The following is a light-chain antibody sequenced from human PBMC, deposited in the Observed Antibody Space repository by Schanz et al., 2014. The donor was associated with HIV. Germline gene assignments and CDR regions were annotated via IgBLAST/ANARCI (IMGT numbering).Light chain of an antibody. CDR1: SSDVGGYNY. Sequence: QSALTQPASVSGSPGQSITISCTGTSSDVGGYNYVSWYQQHPGKAPKLMIYDVSNQPSGVSNRFSGSKSGNTASLTISGLQAEDEAEYFCTLSSTNTCVFGGGTKLTVL. CDR2: DVS. CDR3: TLSSTNTCV. V-gene: IGLV2-14*03. J-gene: IGLJ3*02.